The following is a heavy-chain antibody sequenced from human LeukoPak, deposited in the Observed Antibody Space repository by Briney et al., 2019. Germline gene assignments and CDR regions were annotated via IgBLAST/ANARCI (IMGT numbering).Heavy chain of an antibody. Sequence: ASVKASRKASGYTFTGYYLHWVRQAPGQGPEWMGRINPNSGGTNYAQKFQGRVTMTRDTSINTAYMGLSRLRSDDTAVYYCARETKLEWLLIFDYWGQGTLVTVSS. V-gene: IGHV1-2*06. CDR2: INPNSGGT. CDR3: ARETKLEWLLIFDY. D-gene: IGHD3-3*01. J-gene: IGHJ4*02. CDR1: GYTFTGYY.